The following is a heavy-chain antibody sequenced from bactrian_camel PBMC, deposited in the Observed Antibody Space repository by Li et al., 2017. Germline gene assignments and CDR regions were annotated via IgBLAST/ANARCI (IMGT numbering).Heavy chain of an antibody. V-gene: IGHV3S40*01. J-gene: IGHJ4*01. CDR2: IESGGQKS. CDR1: GFTAFRNYA. D-gene: IGHD3*01. Sequence: VQLVESGGGLVQPGGSLRLSCAASGFTAFRNYAMSWVRQAPGKGLEWVSAIESGGQKSYYADSVKGRFTISRDNAKNTVYLQMNALQPEDTGMYFCAAAVGCDRVRGTLTLLGQGQGTQVTVS.